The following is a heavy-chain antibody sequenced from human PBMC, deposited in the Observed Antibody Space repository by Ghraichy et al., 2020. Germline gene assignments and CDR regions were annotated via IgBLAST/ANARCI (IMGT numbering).Heavy chain of an antibody. D-gene: IGHD6-13*01. V-gene: IGHV1-18*01. CDR3: ARDLARVTATGIHAFDI. J-gene: IGHJ3*02. CDR2: ISSYNANT. Sequence: ASVKVSCKASGYSFTSYGITWVRQAPGQGLEWMGWISSYNANTNYAQKLQGRVTMTTDTPTSTAYMELRSLRSDDTAVYYCARDLARVTATGIHAFDIWGQGTMVTVSS. CDR1: GYSFTSYG.